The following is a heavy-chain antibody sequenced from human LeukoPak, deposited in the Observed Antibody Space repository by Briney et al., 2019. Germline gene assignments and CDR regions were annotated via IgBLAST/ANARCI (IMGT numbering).Heavy chain of an antibody. V-gene: IGHV6-1*01. CDR3: ARIGGGGRSFDY. J-gene: IGHJ4*02. CDR2: TYYRSKWYN. CDR1: GDSVPSNSAA. D-gene: IGHD3-16*01. Sequence: SPTLSLTYAISGDSVPSNSAAWNWLRQSPSRGLEWLGRTYYRSKWYNDYAVSVKSRITINPDTSKNQHSLQLDSVTPEDTAVYYCARIGGGGRSFDYWGQGTLVTVSS.